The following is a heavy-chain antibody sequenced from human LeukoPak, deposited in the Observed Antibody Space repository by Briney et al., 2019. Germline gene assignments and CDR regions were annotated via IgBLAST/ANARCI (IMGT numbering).Heavy chain of an antibody. J-gene: IGHJ4*02. CDR2: ISSTSSYI. CDR3: ARAEQRYYYDTSGLRLPDY. Sequence: PGGSLRLSCAASGSTFSSCSMNWVRQAPGKGLEWVSSISSTSSYISYTDSVKGRFTISRDNAKNSLYLQMNSLRAEDTAVYYCARAEQRYYYDTSGLRLPDYWGQGTLVTVSS. CDR1: GSTFSSCS. V-gene: IGHV3-21*01. D-gene: IGHD3-22*01.